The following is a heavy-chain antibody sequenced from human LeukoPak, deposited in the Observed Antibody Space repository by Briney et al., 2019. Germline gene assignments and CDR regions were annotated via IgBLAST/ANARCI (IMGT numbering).Heavy chain of an antibody. J-gene: IGHJ4*02. D-gene: IGHD3-22*01. CDR2: ISWDGGST. CDR1: GFTFDDYT. Sequence: GALRLSCAASGFTFDDYTMHWVRQAPGKGLEWVSLISWDGGSTYYADSVKGRFTISRDNSKNSLYLQMNSLRTEDTALYYCAKDGGGWKDSSGFHKGTLDYWGQGTLVTVSS. V-gene: IGHV3-43*01. CDR3: AKDGGGWKDSSGFHKGTLDY.